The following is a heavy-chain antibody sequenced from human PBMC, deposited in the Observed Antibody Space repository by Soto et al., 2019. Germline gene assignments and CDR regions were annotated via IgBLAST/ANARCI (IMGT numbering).Heavy chain of an antibody. V-gene: IGHV4-4*02. J-gene: IGHJ5*01. CDR1: GGSITSDNW. CDR2: IYHAGGT. D-gene: IGHD2-15*01. CDR3: ARYSNFRRGYCSGATCYGLDS. Sequence: SETLSLTCVVSGGSITSDNWWAWVRQTPTKGLQWIGEIYHAGGTNYNPSLKSRVTIAIDRSKNQFSLKLNSVTAADTAVYFCARYSNFRRGYCSGATCYGLDSWGQGTLVTV.